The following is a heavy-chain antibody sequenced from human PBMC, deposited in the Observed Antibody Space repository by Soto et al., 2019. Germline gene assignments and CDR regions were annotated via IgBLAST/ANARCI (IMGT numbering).Heavy chain of an antibody. CDR1: GSSITSTSYH. J-gene: IGHJ6*02. V-gene: IGHV4-39*01. CDR3: ARSVGDYYYGMDV. Sequence: LETLSLTCTVSGSSITSTSYHWGWIRQPPGKGLEWIGNFYYSGSTYYNPSLRSRVTISVDASKNQFSVKVSSVTATDTAVYYCARSVGDYYYGMDVWGQGTTVTVSS. CDR2: FYYSGST. D-gene: IGHD1-26*01.